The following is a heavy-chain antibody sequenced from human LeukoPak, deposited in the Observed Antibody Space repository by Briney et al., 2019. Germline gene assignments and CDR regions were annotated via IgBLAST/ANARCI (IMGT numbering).Heavy chain of an antibody. J-gene: IGHJ3*02. D-gene: IGHD3-22*01. CDR2: ICHSGST. CDR3: ARVHFYDSRAYFSSAFDI. V-gene: IGHV4-38-2*02. CDR1: GYSISSGYY. Sequence: SETLSLTCTVSGYSISSGYYWGWIRQPPGKGLEWIGSICHSGSTYYNPSLKSRVTISVDTSKNQFSLKLSSVTAADTAVYYCARVHFYDSRAYFSSAFDIWGQGTMVTVSS.